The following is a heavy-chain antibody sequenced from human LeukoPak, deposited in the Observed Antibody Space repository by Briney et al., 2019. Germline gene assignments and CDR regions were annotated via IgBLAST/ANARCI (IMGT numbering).Heavy chain of an antibody. D-gene: IGHD3-10*01. Sequence: GGSLRLSCAASGFTFSNYAMHWVRQAPGKGLEWVAIISYDGSNKYYADSVKGRFTISRDNSKNTLYLQMNSLRLEDTAMYYCARSDGSGPIPPRFDYWGREPWSPSPQ. CDR2: ISYDGSNK. J-gene: IGHJ4*02. CDR3: ARSDGSGPIPPRFDY. CDR1: GFTFSNYA. V-gene: IGHV3-30*04.